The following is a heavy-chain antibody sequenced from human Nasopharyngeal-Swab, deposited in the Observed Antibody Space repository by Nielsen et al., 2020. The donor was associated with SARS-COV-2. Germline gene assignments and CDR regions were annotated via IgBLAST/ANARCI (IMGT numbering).Heavy chain of an antibody. CDR3: ARDGTTNLYDYVWGSYRPKTNWFDP. Sequence: VSVKASCKASGYTLICYGISWARQAPGQGLEWTGSISAFNGYTNYAQKLQGIVTMTTDTSTSIAYMELRCLRSDDTAVYYCARDGTTNLYDYVWGSYRPKTNWFDPWGQGTLVTVSS. J-gene: IGHJ5*02. D-gene: IGHD3-16*02. CDR1: GYTLICYG. V-gene: IGHV1-18*01. CDR2: ISAFNGYT.